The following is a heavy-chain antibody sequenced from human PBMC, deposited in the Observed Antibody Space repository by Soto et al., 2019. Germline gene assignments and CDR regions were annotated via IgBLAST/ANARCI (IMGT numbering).Heavy chain of an antibody. CDR2: IYPGDSDT. CDR1: GYSFTSHW. CDR3: ARDGYLDYYGMDV. D-gene: IGHD5-12*01. V-gene: IGHV5-51*01. J-gene: IGHJ6*02. Sequence: PGESLKISCKGSGYSFTSHWIGWVRQMPGKGLEWMGIIYPGDSDTRYSPSLQGQVTISADKSISTAYLQWSSLKASDTAMYYCARDGYLDYYGMDVWGQGTTVTVSS.